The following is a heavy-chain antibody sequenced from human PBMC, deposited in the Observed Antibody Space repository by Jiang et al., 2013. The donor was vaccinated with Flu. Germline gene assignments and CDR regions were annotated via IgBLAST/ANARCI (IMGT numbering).Heavy chain of an antibody. V-gene: IGHV1-69*04. CDR3: ARDPIAVAGSHDFDY. Sequence: SGAEVKKPGSSVKVSCKASGGTFSSYAISWVRQAPGQGLEWMGRIIPILGIANYAQKFQGRVTITADKSTSTAYMELSSLRSEDTAVYYCARDPIAVAGSHDFDYWGQGTLVTVSS. CDR2: IIPILGIA. D-gene: IGHD6-19*01. CDR1: GGTFSSYA. J-gene: IGHJ4*02.